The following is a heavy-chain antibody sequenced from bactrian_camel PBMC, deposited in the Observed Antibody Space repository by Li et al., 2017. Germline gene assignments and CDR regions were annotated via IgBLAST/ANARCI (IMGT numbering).Heavy chain of an antibody. CDR2: IGSDGST. J-gene: IGHJ4*01. CDR3: AAGRALWRAACGSGPSVTRGAFDF. V-gene: IGHV3S55*01. D-gene: IGHD2*01. Sequence: HVQLVESGGGSVQAGGSLRLSCAASPHTGSFCMGWFRQPPGKQREGVASIGSDGSTGYTDSVKGRFTISRDSRNNIMYLQMSDLKPEDTAMYYCAAGRALWRAACGSGPSVTRGAFDFWGQGTQVTVS. CDR1: PHTGSFC.